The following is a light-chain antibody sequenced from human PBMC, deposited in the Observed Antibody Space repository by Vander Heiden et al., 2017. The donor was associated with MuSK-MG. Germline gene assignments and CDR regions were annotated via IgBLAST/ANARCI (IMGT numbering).Light chain of an antibody. J-gene: IGKJ4*01. CDR1: QSISCY. Sequence: DIQMTQSPSSLSASVGDRVTITCRASQSISCYLNWYQHKPGKAPKLLIYASSSLQSGVPSRFSGSGSGTDFTLTISSLQPEDFATYYCQQSFRSPPTFGGGTKVEI. CDR3: QQSFRSPPT. V-gene: IGKV1-39*01. CDR2: ASS.